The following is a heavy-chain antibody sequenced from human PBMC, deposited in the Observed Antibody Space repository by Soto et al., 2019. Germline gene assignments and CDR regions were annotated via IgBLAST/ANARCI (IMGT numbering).Heavy chain of an antibody. V-gene: IGHV3-48*02. CDR1: GFTLSSYN. Sequence: EVQLVEAGGGLVQPGGYLRLSCAASGFTLSSYNMNWVRQAPGKGLEWVSYISGSSDTIYYADSVKGRFTISRDNATNALYLQLDSLRDEDTAVYYCARDHGGSTCFVGIYYYFCVDVWGQGTTVTVSS. CDR3: ARDHGGSTCFVGIYYYFCVDV. CDR2: ISGSSDTI. D-gene: IGHD6-13*01. J-gene: IGHJ6*02.